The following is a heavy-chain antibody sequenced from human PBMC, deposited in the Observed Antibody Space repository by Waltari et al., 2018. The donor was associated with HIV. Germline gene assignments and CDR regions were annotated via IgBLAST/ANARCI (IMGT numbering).Heavy chain of an antibody. J-gene: IGHJ4*02. CDR3: ARGGIVVVTPLYYFDY. V-gene: IGHV1-46*03. D-gene: IGHD2-21*02. CDR1: GYTFTSYS. Sequence: QVQLVQSGAEVKKPGASVKVSCKASGYTFTSYSMHWVRQAPGQGLEWMGRSSPSGGRTSYAQKFQGRVTMTRDTSTSTVYMEMSRLRSEDTAVFYCARGGIVVVTPLYYFDYWGQGTLVTVSS. CDR2: SSPSGGRT.